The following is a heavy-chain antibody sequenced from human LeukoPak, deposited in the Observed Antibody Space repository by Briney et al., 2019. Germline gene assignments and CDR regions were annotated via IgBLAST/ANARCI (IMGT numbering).Heavy chain of an antibody. CDR3: AKDSRIRSLDY. CDR2: ISGSGGST. D-gene: IGHD1-14*01. CDR1: GFTFSSYA. J-gene: IGHJ4*02. V-gene: IGHV3-23*01. Sequence: SGGSLRLSCAAWGFTFSSYAMSGVRQPPGKGLGWVSAISGSGGSTYCPHSVKGRFTISRDNSKNTLYLQMNSLRAEDTAVYYCAKDSRIRSLDYWGQGTLVTVSS.